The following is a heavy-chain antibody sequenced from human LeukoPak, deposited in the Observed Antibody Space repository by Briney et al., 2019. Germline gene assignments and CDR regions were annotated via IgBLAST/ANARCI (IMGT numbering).Heavy chain of an antibody. CDR1: KFTFSSYG. CDR2: ISGSGGSI. D-gene: IGHD1-26*01. CDR3: AKELVGAYDP. V-gene: IGHV3-23*01. J-gene: IGHJ5*02. Sequence: GGSLRLSCAASKFTFSSYGMHWVRQAPGKGLEWVSAISGSGGSIYYADSVKGRFTISRDNSKNTLYLQMNSLRAEDTAVYYCAKELVGAYDPWGQGTLVTVSS.